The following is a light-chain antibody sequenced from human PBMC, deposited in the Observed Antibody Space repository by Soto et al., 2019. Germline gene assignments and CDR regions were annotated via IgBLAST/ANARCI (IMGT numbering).Light chain of an antibody. CDR2: KAS. CDR1: QSISSW. V-gene: IGKV1-5*03. Sequence: DIQMTQSPSTLSASVGDRVTITCRASQSISSWLAWYQQKPGKAPKLLIYKASSLESGVPSRFSGSGSGTEFTLTISSLQPDDFATHYCQQCFTFGPGTKVDIK. J-gene: IGKJ3*01. CDR3: QQCFT.